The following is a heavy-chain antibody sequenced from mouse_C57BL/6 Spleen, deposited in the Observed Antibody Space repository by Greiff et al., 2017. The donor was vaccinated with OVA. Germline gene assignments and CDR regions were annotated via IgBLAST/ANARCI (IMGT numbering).Heavy chain of an antibody. CDR1: GYSITSGYY. J-gene: IGHJ4*01. Sequence: EVKLVESGPGLVKPSQSLSLTCSVTGYSITSGYYWNWIRQFPGNKLEWMGYISYDGSNNYNPSLKNRISITRDTSKNQFFLKLNSVTTEDTATYYCARVSGDYDFRDYWGQGTSVTVSS. CDR2: ISYDGSN. CDR3: ARVSGDYDFRDY. V-gene: IGHV3-6*01. D-gene: IGHD2-4*01.